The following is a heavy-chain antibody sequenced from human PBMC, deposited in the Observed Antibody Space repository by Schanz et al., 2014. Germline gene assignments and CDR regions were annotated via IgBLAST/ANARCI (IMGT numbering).Heavy chain of an antibody. CDR1: GFNFSSYS. D-gene: IGHD1-26*01. CDR2: ISYGTSYI. V-gene: IGHV3-21*01. J-gene: IGHJ4*02. CDR3: ARDHTTESYYSAGPPIDY. Sequence: EVQLVESGGGLVQPGGSLRLSCAASGFNFSSYSLNWVRQAPGKGLEWVSSISYGTSYIYYAESVKGRFTISRDNAKNSLYLQMNGLRAEDTAVYYCARDHTTESYYSAGPPIDYWGQGTLLTVSS.